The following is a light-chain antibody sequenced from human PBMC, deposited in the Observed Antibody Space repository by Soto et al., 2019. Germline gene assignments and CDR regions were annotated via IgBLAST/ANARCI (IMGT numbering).Light chain of an antibody. CDR1: QSVSSSY. V-gene: IGKV3-20*01. Sequence: EIVLTQSPGTLSLSPGERATLSCRASQSVSSSYLAWYQQKPGQAPRLLIYDASRRATGIPDRFSGSGSGTDFTLTITRLEPEDSAVYYCQQYRSSPPTFGQGTKVDSK. CDR2: DAS. J-gene: IGKJ1*01. CDR3: QQYRSSPPT.